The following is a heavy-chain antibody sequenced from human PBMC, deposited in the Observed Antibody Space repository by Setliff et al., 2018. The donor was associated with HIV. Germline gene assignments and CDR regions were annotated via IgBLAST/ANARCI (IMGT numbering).Heavy chain of an antibody. CDR2: MNPNSGNI. J-gene: IGHJ6*02. D-gene: IGHD2-8*02. CDR1: GGTFSSQD. Sequence: ASVKVSCKASGGTFSSQDINWVRQATGQGLEWMGWMNPNSGNIGYAPKFQGRVTMTRDTSINTAYMELSSLTSDDTAVYYCASTWSRVPYYLMDVWGQGTTVTVSS. CDR3: ASTWSRVPYYLMDV. V-gene: IGHV1-8*01.